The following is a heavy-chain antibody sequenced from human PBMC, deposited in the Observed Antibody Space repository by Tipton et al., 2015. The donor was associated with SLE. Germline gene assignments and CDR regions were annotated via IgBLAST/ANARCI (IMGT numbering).Heavy chain of an antibody. V-gene: IGHV4-31*03. CDR2: IHDSGAT. Sequence: TLSLTCTVSGGSIRSGDYYWSWIRQHPGKGLEWIGYIHDSGATFYNPSLRSRSAISVDTSQNQFSLRLTSATAADTAIYYCARHPGASFDFWGQGMLVTVSS. J-gene: IGHJ4*02. CDR1: GGSIRSGDYY. CDR3: ARHPGASFDF.